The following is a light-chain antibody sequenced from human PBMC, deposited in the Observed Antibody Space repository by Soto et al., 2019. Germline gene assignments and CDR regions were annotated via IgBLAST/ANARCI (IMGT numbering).Light chain of an antibody. CDR1: QYINTR. CDR2: GAS. V-gene: IGKV3-20*01. Sequence: EIVLTQSPATLSSFPGDRVTLSCRASQYINTRLAWYQQKPGQAPRLLIYGASTRATGIPDRFSGSGSGTDFTLTISRLEPEDFAVYYCQQWGSSSWTFGQGTKVDIK. J-gene: IGKJ1*01. CDR3: QQWGSSSWT.